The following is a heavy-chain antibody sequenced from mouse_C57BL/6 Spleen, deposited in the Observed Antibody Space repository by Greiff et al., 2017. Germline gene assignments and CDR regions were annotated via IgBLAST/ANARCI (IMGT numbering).Heavy chain of an antibody. V-gene: IGHV1-69*01. CDR2: IDPSDSYT. D-gene: IGHD2-4*01. CDR3: ARPSYDYDGYAMDY. J-gene: IGHJ4*01. Sequence: QVQLQQPGAELVMPGASVKLSCKASGYTFTSYWMHWVKQRPGQGLEWIGGIDPSDSYTNYNQKFKGKSTLTVDKSSSTAYMQLSSLTSEDSAVYYCARPSYDYDGYAMDYWGQGTSVTVSS. CDR1: GYTFTSYW.